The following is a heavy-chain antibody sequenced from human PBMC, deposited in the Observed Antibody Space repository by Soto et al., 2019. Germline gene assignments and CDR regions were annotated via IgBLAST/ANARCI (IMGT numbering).Heavy chain of an antibody. CDR2: IYHSGST. Sequence: QVQLQESGPGLVKPSGTLSLTCAVSGGSISSSNWWSWVRQPPGKGLEWIGEIYHSGSTNYNPSLKSLVTLSGDKSKNQFSLKLSSVTAADTAVYYCARGPGWLGHRSYYFDYWGQGTLVTVSS. CDR3: ARGPGWLGHRSYYFDY. D-gene: IGHD6-19*01. J-gene: IGHJ4*02. V-gene: IGHV4-4*02. CDR1: GGSISSSNW.